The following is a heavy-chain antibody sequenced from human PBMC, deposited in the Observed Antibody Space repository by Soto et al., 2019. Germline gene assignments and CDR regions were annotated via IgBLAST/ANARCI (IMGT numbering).Heavy chain of an antibody. V-gene: IGHV4-39*01. CDR1: GGSISSSSYY. CDR3: ARRYIVVVPAAAFDY. D-gene: IGHD2-2*01. CDR2: IYYSGST. J-gene: IGHJ4*02. Sequence: SETLSLTCTVSGGSISSSSYYWGWIRQPPGKGLEWIGSIYYSGSTYYNPSLKSRVTISVDTSKNQFSLKLSSVTAADTAVYYCARRYIVVVPAAAFDYWGQGTLVTVSS.